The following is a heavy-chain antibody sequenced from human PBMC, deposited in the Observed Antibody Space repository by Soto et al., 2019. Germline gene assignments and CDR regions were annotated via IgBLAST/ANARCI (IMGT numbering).Heavy chain of an antibody. CDR2: INSDGSST. CDR1: GFTFSSYW. D-gene: IGHD2-15*01. V-gene: IGHV3-74*01. CDR3: ARDLRGYCSGGSCRRMDV. Sequence: GGSLRLSCAASGFTFSSYWMHWVRQAPGKGLVWVSRINSDGSSTSYADSVKGRFTISRDNAKNTLYLQMNSLRAEDTAVYYCARDLRGYCSGGSCRRMDVWGKGTTVTV. J-gene: IGHJ6*03.